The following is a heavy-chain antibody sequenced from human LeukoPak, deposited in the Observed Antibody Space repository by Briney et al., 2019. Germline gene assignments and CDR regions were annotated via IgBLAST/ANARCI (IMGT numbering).Heavy chain of an antibody. CDR3: AELGITMIGGV. CDR2: IKEDGSEE. J-gene: IGHJ6*04. CDR1: GFRISNYW. D-gene: IGHD3-10*02. V-gene: IGHV3-7*01. Sequence: GGSLRLSCAASGFRISNYWMTWVRQSPGKGLEWVANIKEDGSEEYYVDSVRGRFTISRDNAKNSLYLQMNSLRAEDTAVYYCAELGITMIGGVWGKGTTVTISS.